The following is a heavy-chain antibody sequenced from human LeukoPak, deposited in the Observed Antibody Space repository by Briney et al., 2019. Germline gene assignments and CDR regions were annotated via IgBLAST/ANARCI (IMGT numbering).Heavy chain of an antibody. D-gene: IGHD2-15*01. CDR2: IIPIFGTA. J-gene: IGHJ1*01. CDR3: ARGCSGGSCYSAGYFQH. CDR1: GGTFSSYA. Sequence: SVKVSCKASGGTFSSYAISWVRQAPGQGLEWMGGIIPIFGTANYAQKFQGRVTITADESTGTAYMELSSLRSEETAVYYCARGCSGGSCYSAGYFQHWGQGTLVTVSS. V-gene: IGHV1-69*13.